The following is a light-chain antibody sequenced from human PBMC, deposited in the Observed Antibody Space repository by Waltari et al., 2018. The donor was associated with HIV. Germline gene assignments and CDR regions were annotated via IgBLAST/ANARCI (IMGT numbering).Light chain of an antibody. CDR2: EVD. Sequence: QSALTQPASVPGSPGQSITISCAGPTSDIDDFNYVSWYQHHAGDAPKLIFFEVDNRPAGVSDRFSGSKSGNTASLTISDLQAEDEAEYFCSSYTTEKIQTFGAGTKVTVL. CDR3: SSYTTEKIQT. V-gene: IGLV2-14*01. CDR1: TSDIDDFNY. J-gene: IGLJ2*01.